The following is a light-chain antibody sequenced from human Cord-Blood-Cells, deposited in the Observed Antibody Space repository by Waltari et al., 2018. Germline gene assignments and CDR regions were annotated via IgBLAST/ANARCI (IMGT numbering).Light chain of an antibody. Sequence: IVMTQSPATLSVSPGDRATLSCRASQSVSSNLAWYQQKPGQAPRLLIYGASTRATGIPARFSGSGSGTEFTLTISSLQSEDVAVYYCQQYNNWPITFGQGTRLEIK. V-gene: IGKV3-15*01. CDR3: QQYNNWPIT. CDR1: QSVSSN. CDR2: GAS. J-gene: IGKJ5*01.